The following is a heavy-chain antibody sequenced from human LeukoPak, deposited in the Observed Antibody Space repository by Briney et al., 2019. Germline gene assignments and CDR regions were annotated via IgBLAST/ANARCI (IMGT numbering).Heavy chain of an antibody. CDR2: INPNSGGT. D-gene: IGHD6-19*01. CDR1: GYTFTGYY. Sequence: ASVKVSCKASGYTFTGYYMHWVRQAPGQGLEWMGWINPNSGGTNYAQKFQGRVTMTRDTSISTAYMELSRLRSDDTAVYYCARVLGYSTGYYYFDHWGQGALVTVSS. CDR3: ARVLGYSTGYYYFDH. J-gene: IGHJ4*02. V-gene: IGHV1-2*02.